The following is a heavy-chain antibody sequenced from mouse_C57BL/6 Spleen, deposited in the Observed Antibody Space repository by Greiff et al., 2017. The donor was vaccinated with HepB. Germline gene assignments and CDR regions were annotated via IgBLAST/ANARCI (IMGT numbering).Heavy chain of an antibody. Sequence: VQLQQSGPELVKPGASVKISCKASGYAFSSSWMNWVKQRPGKGLEWIGRIYPGDGDTNYNGKFKGKATLTADKSSSTAYMQLSSLTSEDSAVYFCARSSPTWLAYWGQGTLVTVSA. V-gene: IGHV1-82*01. CDR2: IYPGDGDT. J-gene: IGHJ3*01. CDR1: GYAFSSSW. CDR3: ARSSPTWLAY. D-gene: IGHD1-3*01.